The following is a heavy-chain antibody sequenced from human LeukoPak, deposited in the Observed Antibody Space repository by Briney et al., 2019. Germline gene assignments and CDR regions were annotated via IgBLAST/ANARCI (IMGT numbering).Heavy chain of an antibody. CDR1: GDSISSGDYY. CDR3: ARQMDIDAFDI. CDR2: ISSSGST. D-gene: IGHD2-2*03. J-gene: IGHJ3*02. Sequence: SETLSLTCTVSGDSISSGDYYWSWIRQPAGKGLEWIGRISSSGSTNYNPSLKSRVTISVDTSKNQFSLKLSSVTAADTAVYYCARQMDIDAFDIWGQGTMVTVSS. V-gene: IGHV4-61*02.